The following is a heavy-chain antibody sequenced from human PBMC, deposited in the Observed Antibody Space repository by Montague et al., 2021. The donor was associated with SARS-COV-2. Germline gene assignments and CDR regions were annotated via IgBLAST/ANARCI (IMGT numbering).Heavy chain of an antibody. Sequence: SETLPLTCTVSGGSISSYYWSWIRQPPGKGLEWIGYIYYSGSTNYNPSLKSRVTISVDTSKNQFSLKLSSVTAADTAVYYCARTPGQIAGDAFDIWGQGTMVTVSS. D-gene: IGHD2-21*01. CDR3: ARTPGQIAGDAFDI. J-gene: IGHJ3*02. CDR1: GGSISSYY. CDR2: IYYSGST. V-gene: IGHV4-59*01.